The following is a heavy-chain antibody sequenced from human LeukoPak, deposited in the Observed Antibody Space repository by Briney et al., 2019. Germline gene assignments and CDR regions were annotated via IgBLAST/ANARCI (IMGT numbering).Heavy chain of an antibody. CDR2: IYYSGST. J-gene: IGHJ5*02. V-gene: IGHV4-59*01. Sequence: PSETLSLTCTVSGGSISSYYWSWIRQPPGKGLEWIGYIYYSGSTNYNPSLKSRVTISVDTSKNQFSLKLSSVTAADTAVYYCARSSPVYYGSGSYASWFDPWGQGTLVTVSS. CDR1: GGSISSYY. D-gene: IGHD3-10*01. CDR3: ARSSPVYYGSGSYASWFDP.